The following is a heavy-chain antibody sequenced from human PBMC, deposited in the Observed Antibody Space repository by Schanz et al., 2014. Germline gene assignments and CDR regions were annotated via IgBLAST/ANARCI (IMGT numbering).Heavy chain of an antibody. D-gene: IGHD1-26*01. CDR1: TFTFDHYA. CDR2: IYIGGNT. J-gene: IGHJ4*02. CDR3: ARGGSGSHYRLDY. V-gene: IGHV3-66*01. Sequence: EVQLVESGGGWVQPGGSLRLSCSASTFTFDHYAMTWVRQAPGKGLEWVSFIYIGGNTYYADSVKGRFTISRDNSKNTVYIQMNSLRAEDTGLYFCARGGSGSHYRLDYWGQGTLXTVSS.